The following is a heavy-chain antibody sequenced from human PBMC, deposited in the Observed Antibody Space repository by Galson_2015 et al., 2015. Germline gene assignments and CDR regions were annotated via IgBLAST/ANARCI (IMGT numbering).Heavy chain of an antibody. D-gene: IGHD5-12*01. V-gene: IGHV3-23*01. CDR1: GFTFSSYA. Sequence: SLRLSCAASGFTFSSYAMNWVRQAPGKGLEWVSAISGTGGDTYYADSVKGRFTISRDNSKNTLYLQINSLRVEDSAVYYCAKGGSAYDFDYWGQGTLVTVSS. CDR3: AKGGSAYDFDY. CDR2: ISGTGGDT. J-gene: IGHJ4*02.